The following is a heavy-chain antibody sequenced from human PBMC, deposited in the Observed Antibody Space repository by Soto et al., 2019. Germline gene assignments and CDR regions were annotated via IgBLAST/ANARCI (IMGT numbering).Heavy chain of an antibody. D-gene: IGHD6-13*01. CDR1: GGSISSGGYY. CDR3: ARERVAAAGQFDP. Sequence: QVQLQESGPGRVKSSQTLSLTCTVSGGSISSGGYYWSWIRQHPGKGLEWIGYIYYSGSTYYNPSLTSRVTRSVDTSKNQFSLKLSSVTAADTAVYYCARERVAAAGQFDPWGQGTLVTVSS. CDR2: IYYSGST. J-gene: IGHJ5*02. V-gene: IGHV4-31*03.